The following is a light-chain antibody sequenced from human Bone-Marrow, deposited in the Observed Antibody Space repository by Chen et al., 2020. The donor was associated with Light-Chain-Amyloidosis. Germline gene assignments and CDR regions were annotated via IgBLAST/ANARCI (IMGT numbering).Light chain of an antibody. J-gene: IGLJ3*02. V-gene: IGLV3-21*02. CDR3: QVWDRSSERPV. CDR2: DDS. CDR1: NIGSTS. Sequence: SYVLTQPSSVSVAPGQTATIACGGNNIGSTSVHWYQQTPGQAPLLVVYDDSDRPSGIPERLSGSNSGNTATLTIRRVEAGDEADYYYQVWDRSSERPVFGGGTKLTVL.